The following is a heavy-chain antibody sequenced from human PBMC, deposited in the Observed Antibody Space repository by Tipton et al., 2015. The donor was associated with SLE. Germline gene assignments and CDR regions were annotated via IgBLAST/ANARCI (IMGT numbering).Heavy chain of an antibody. CDR1: GFTFSYYT. CDR3: AKSADDEQWLVYLDS. J-gene: IGHJ4*02. V-gene: IGHV3-23*01. CDR2: ISGSGGTT. D-gene: IGHD6-19*01. Sequence: GSLRLSCAASGFTFSYYTMSWVRQAPGKGLEWVSTISGSGGTTYYANSVKGRFTVSRDNSKNTLYLQMNGLRVEDTAVYYCAKSADDEQWLVYLDSWGQGTLVTVSS.